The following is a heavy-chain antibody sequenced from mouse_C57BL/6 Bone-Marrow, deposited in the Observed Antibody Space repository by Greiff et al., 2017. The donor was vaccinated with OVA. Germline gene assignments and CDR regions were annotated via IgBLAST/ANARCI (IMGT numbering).Heavy chain of an antibody. CDR1: GFNIKDDY. CDR2: IDPENGDT. V-gene: IGHV14-4*01. D-gene: IGHD2-3*01. J-gene: IGHJ2*01. Sequence: VQLKESGAELVRPGASVKLSCTASGFNIKDDYMHWVKQRPEQGLEWIGWIDPENGDTEYASKFQGKATITADTSSNTAYLQLSSLTSEDTAVYYCTTEDLDDGYYFDYWGQGTTLTVSS. CDR3: TTEDLDDGYYFDY.